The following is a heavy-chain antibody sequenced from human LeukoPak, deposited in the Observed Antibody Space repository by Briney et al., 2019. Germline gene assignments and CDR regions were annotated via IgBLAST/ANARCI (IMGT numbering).Heavy chain of an antibody. CDR1: GGSISTSSYY. CDR3: ARDRYYYDSSGKFDY. J-gene: IGHJ4*02. V-gene: IGHV4-39*07. CDR2: IFYSGST. D-gene: IGHD3-22*01. Sequence: SETLSLTCTVSGGSISTSSYYWGWVRQPPGKVLEWIGNIFYSGSTYYSPSLKSRVTISLDTSRNQFSLKLNSVTAADTAVYYCARDRYYYDSSGKFDYWGQGTLVTVSS.